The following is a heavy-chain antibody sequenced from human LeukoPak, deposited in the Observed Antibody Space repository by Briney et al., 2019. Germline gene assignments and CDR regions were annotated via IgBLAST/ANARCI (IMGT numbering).Heavy chain of an antibody. CDR3: ARNYQYSSSFYY. CDR1: GGSISSYY. D-gene: IGHD6-13*01. V-gene: IGHV4-59*01. Sequence: SETLSLTCTVSGGSISSYYWSWLRQPPGKGLEWLGLIYNIGSTNYNPSLKSRVTISVDTSKNQFSLKLSSVTAADTAVYYCARNYQYSSSFYYWGQGTLVTVSS. J-gene: IGHJ4*02. CDR2: IYNIGST.